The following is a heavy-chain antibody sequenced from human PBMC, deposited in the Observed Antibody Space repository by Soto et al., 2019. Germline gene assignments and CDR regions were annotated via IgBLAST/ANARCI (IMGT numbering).Heavy chain of an antibody. D-gene: IGHD3-10*01. CDR3: VIGAAARGFGELDY. CDR1: GFAFSTAW. CDR2: IKSKTSGETR. J-gene: IGHJ4*02. Sequence: EVQVVESGGGLVKPGGSLRLSCAASGFAFSTAWMTCVRQAPGKGLEWVDLIKSKTSGETRAYAAPVKGRFTISSDDSDITVFLQMDRLKPEDTAVYYCVIGAAARGFGELDYWGRVSLVTVYS. V-gene: IGHV3-15*01.